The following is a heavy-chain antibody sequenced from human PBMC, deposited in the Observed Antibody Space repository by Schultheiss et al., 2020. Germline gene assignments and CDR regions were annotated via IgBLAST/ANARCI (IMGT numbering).Heavy chain of an antibody. D-gene: IGHD3-10*01. Sequence: SETLSLTCAVSGGSISSGGYSWSWIRQPPGKGLEWIGYIYHSGSTYYNPSLKSRVTISVDRSKNQFSLKLSSVTAADTAVYFCAREGSPMVRGLGYMDVWGKGTTVTVSS. CDR1: GGSISSGGYS. V-gene: IGHV4-30-2*01. CDR3: AREGSPMVRGLGYMDV. CDR2: IYHSGST. J-gene: IGHJ6*03.